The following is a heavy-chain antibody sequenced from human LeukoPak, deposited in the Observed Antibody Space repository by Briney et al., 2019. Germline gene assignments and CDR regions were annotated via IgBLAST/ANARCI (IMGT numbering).Heavy chain of an antibody. CDR1: GYTFTGYY. D-gene: IGHD3-9*01. V-gene: IGHV1-8*02. J-gene: IGHJ4*02. CDR2: MNPNSGNT. Sequence: EASVKVSCKASGYTFTGYYMHWVRQATGQGLEWMGWMNPNSGNTGYAQKFQGRVTMTRNTSISTAYMELSSLRSEDTAVYYCARFSYDILTGYYYFDYWGQGTLVTVSS. CDR3: ARFSYDILTGYYYFDY.